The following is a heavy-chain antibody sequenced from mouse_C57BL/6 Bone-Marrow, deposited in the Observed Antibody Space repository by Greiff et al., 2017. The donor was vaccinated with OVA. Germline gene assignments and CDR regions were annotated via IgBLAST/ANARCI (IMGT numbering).Heavy chain of an antibody. Sequence: EVKLKESGPVLARPGDSVTISCKTSGYTFTSYWVHWVNQRPGQGLEWMGAICPGSSDTSYNEKFKSKAKLTAVTSASTAYMELSSLTDDDAAVYYCTRYDYFGSIWYFDVWGTGTTVTVSS. J-gene: IGHJ1*03. V-gene: IGHV1-5*01. CDR3: TRYDYFGSIWYFDV. D-gene: IGHD1-1*01. CDR1: GYTFTSYW. CDR2: ICPGSSDT.